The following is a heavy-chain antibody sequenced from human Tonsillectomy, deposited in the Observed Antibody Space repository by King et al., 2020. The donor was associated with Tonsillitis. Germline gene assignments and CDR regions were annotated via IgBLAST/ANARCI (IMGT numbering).Heavy chain of an antibody. CDR2: ISGSGGST. CDR3: AKEIVGATTWYYGMDV. V-gene: IGHV3-23*04. CDR1: GFTFSSYA. J-gene: IGHJ6*02. D-gene: IGHD1-26*01. Sequence: VQLVESGGGLVQPGGSLRLSCAASGFTFSSYAMSWVRQAPGKGLEWVSAISGSGGSTYYADSVKGRFTISRDNSKNTLCLQMNSLRAEDTAVYYCAKEIVGATTWYYGMDVWGQGTTVTVSS.